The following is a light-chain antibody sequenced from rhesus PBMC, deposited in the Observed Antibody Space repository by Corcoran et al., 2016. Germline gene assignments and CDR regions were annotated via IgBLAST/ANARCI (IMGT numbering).Light chain of an antibody. CDR2: EVS. J-gene: IGKJ2*01. CDR1: QSLLDSEDGNTY. CDR3: MQALEFPYS. Sequence: DIVMTQTPLSLPVTLGEPASISCRSSQSLLDSEDGNTYLEWYLQKPGQSPQLLIYEVSNRASGVPDRFSGSGSDTDFTLKISRVGGEDVGVYYCMQALEFPYSFGQGTKVEIK. V-gene: IGKV2-104*01.